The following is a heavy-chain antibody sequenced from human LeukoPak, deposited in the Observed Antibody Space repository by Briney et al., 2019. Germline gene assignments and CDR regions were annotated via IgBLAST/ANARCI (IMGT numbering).Heavy chain of an antibody. J-gene: IGHJ4*02. V-gene: IGHV1-18*01. Sequence: ASVKVSCKASGYTFTSYGISWVRQAPGQGREWMGWISAHNGNTDYAQKLQGRVTMTTDTSTSTAYMELRSLRSDDTAVYYCARVTQTDYDFDYWGQGTLVTVSS. CDR3: ARVTQTDYDFDY. CDR2: ISAHNGNT. CDR1: GYTFTSYG. D-gene: IGHD4-17*01.